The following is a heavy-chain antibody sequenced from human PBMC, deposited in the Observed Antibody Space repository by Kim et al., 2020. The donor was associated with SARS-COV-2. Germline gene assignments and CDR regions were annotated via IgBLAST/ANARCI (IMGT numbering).Heavy chain of an antibody. CDR2: IYSEGGST. V-gene: IGHV3-23*03. CDR3: AKGRTMVRGIIITPYDY. J-gene: IGHJ4*02. CDR1: GFTFSNYA. Sequence: GGSLRLSCAASGFTFSNYAMTWVRQAPGKGLEWVSVIYSEGGSTYYAESVKGRFTVSRDNSKNTLYLQMNSLRAEDTAVYYCAKGRTMVRGIIITPYDYWGQGTLVTVSS. D-gene: IGHD3-10*01.